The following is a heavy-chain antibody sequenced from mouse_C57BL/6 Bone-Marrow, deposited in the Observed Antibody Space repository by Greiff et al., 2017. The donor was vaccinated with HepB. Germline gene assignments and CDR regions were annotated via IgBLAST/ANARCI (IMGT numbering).Heavy chain of an antibody. D-gene: IGHD1-1*01. CDR2: ISDGGSYT. Sequence: EVKLMESGGGLVKPGGSLKLSCAASGFTFSSYAMSWVRQTPEKRLEWVATISDGGSYTYYPDNVKGRFTISRDNAKNNLYLQMSHLKSEDTAMYYCARVPNYYGSSSFYFDYWGQGTTLTVSS. V-gene: IGHV5-4*03. CDR1: GFTFSSYA. J-gene: IGHJ2*01. CDR3: ARVPNYYGSSSFYFDY.